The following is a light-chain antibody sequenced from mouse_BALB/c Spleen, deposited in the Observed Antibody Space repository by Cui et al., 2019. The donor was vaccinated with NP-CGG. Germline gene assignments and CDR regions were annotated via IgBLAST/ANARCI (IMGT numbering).Light chain of an antibody. CDR1: TGAVTTSNY. J-gene: IGLJ1*01. V-gene: IGLV1*01. CDR2: GTN. CDR3: ALWYSNHWV. Sequence: QAVFTQESALTTSPGETVTLTCRSSTGAVTTSNYPNWVQEKPDHLFTGLIGGTNNRAPGVPARFSGSLIGDKAALTITGAQTEDEAIYFCALWYSNHWVFGGGTKLTVL.